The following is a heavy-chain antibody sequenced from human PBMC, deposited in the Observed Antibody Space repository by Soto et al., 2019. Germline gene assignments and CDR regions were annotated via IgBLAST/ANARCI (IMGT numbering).Heavy chain of an antibody. Sequence: PSETLSLTCAVYGEPFSDYYWTWVRQPPGKGLEWIGEINPSGSTNYNPSLKSRVTISVDTSKNQFSLTLGSVTAADTAVYHCVGARGHCADDVCFSDAFDYWGQGTQVTVSS. D-gene: IGHD2-8*01. CDR2: INPSGST. J-gene: IGHJ4*02. CDR3: VGARGHCADDVCFSDAFDY. V-gene: IGHV4-34*01. CDR1: GEPFSDYY.